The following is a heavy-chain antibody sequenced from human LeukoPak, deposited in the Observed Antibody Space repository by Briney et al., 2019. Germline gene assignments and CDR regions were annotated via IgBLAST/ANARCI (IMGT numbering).Heavy chain of an antibody. D-gene: IGHD4/OR15-4a*01. V-gene: IGHV3-53*01. CDR1: GFAVSSNS. CDR3: ARRAGAYSHPYDY. J-gene: IGHJ4*02. Sequence: GGSLRLSCTVSGFAVSSNSMSWVRQAPGKGLEWVSFIYSAGSTHYSDSVKGRFTISIDNSKNTLYLQMNSLRVEDTAVYYCARRAGAYSHPYDYWGQGTLVTVSS. CDR2: IYSAGST.